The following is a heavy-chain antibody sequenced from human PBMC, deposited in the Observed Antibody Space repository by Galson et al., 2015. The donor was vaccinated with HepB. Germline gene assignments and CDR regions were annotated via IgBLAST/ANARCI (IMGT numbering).Heavy chain of an antibody. CDR3: AKDARVDDEFICSFDY. D-gene: IGHD2-15*01. Sequence: ALRLSCAASGFTFNNYAMSWVRQTAGKGLEWVAALSISGDDAYYAGSVKGRFTISRDNSKNTLFLQMNSLRAEDTAIYYYAKDARVDDEFICSFDYWGQGALVTVSS. V-gene: IGHV3-23*01. CDR1: GFTFNNYA. CDR2: LSISGDDA. J-gene: IGHJ4*02.